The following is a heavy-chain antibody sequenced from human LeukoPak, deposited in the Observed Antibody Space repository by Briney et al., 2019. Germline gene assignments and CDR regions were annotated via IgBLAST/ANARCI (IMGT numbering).Heavy chain of an antibody. J-gene: IGHJ4*02. D-gene: IGHD1-26*01. V-gene: IGHV3-64*04. CDR2: ISSNGGRT. CDR1: GFTFSSYA. Sequence: GGSLRLSCSASGFTFSSYAMHWVRQAPGKGLEYVSGISSNGGRTYYADSVKGRFTISRDNSKNTLDLQMNSLRAEDTAVYYCARRLEYSGSKGVFDYWGQGTLVTVSS. CDR3: ARRLEYSGSKGVFDY.